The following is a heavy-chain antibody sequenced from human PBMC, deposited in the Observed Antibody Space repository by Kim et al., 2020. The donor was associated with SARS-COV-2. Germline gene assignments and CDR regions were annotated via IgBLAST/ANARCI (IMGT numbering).Heavy chain of an antibody. Sequence: GGSLRLSCVAYGFTFDTYAMSWVRQAPGKGLEWVSVISGGAVNKFYADSVRGRFTISRDNSKNTLYLQMNSLRDEDTALYFCSKIVIMDGYNYFYYYAM. CDR3: SKIVIMDGYNYFYYYAM. D-gene: IGHD5-18*01. CDR1: GFTFDTYA. CDR2: ISGGAVNK. V-gene: IGHV3-23*01. J-gene: IGHJ6*01.